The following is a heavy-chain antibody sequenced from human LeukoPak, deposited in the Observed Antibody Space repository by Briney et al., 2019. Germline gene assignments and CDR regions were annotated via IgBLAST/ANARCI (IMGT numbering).Heavy chain of an antibody. CDR3: ATSRSFTTVREFDH. J-gene: IGHJ4*02. CDR2: ISSSSTYM. Sequence: GGSLRLSCAASGFIFSSYTLNWVRQAPGKGLEWVSSISSSSTYMYYADSVKGRFTISRDNAKYSLYLQMDSLRVEDTAMYHCATSRSFTTVREFDHWGQGTLVTVSS. V-gene: IGHV3-21*01. D-gene: IGHD4-17*01. CDR1: GFIFSSYT.